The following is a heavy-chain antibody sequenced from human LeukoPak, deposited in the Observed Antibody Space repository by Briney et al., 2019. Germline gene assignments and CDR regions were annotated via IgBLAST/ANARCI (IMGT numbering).Heavy chain of an antibody. Sequence: SETLSLTCAVYGGSFSGYYWSWIRQPPGKGLEWIGEINHSGSTNYNPSLKSRVTISVDTSKNQFSLKLSSVTAADTAVYYCARGIAAARSWFDPWGQETLVTVSS. CDR2: INHSGST. V-gene: IGHV4-34*01. J-gene: IGHJ5*02. CDR3: ARGIAAARSWFDP. D-gene: IGHD6-13*01. CDR1: GGSFSGYY.